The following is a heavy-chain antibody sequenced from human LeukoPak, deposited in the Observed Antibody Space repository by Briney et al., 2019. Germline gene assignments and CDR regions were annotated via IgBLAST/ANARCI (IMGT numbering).Heavy chain of an antibody. CDR2: ISGSGGST. D-gene: IGHD6-13*01. CDR3: AKQTKLGY. J-gene: IGHJ4*02. CDR1: RFTFNNYA. Sequence: GGSLRLSCAASRFTFNNYAMSWVRQAPGKGLEWVSVISGSGGSTYYADSVKGRFTISRDNSKNTLYLQMNSLRAEDTAVYYCAKQTKLGYWGQGTLVTVSS. V-gene: IGHV3-23*01.